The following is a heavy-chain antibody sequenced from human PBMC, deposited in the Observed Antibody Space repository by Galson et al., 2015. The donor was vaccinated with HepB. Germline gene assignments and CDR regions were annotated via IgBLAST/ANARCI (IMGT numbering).Heavy chain of an antibody. J-gene: IGHJ4*02. CDR3: ARGAVPAYYYDSSGYYYGAVDY. CDR2: ISHDVSNK. Sequence: SLRLSCAASGFTFNSYVMHWVRQAPGKGLEWVAVISHDVSNKIYADSVKGRFTISRDNSKNTLYLQMNSLRAEDTAVYYCARGAVPAYYYDSSGYYYGAVDYWGQGTLVTVSS. D-gene: IGHD3-22*01. V-gene: IGHV3-30*03. CDR1: GFTFNSYV.